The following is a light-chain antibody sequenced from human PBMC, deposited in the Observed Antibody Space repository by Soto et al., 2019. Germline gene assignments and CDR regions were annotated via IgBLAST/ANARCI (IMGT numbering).Light chain of an antibody. V-gene: IGLV2-8*01. J-gene: IGLJ1*01. Sequence: QSALSQPPSAPGSPGQSVTISCTGTSSDVGSYDYVSWYQQYPGQAPKLMIYEVTKRPSGVPDRFSGSKSGNTASLTVSGLQAEDEADYYCSSYGGSKHFVFGTGTKVTVL. CDR2: EVT. CDR1: SSDVGSYDY. CDR3: SSYGGSKHFV.